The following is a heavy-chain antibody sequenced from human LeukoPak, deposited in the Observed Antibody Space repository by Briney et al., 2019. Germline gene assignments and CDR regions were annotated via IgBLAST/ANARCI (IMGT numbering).Heavy chain of an antibody. CDR3: ARAQGHTNFDY. CDR2: IIPILGIA. CDR1: GGTFSSYT. D-gene: IGHD2-21*01. J-gene: IGHJ4*02. Sequence: SVKVSCKASGGTFSSYTISWVRQAPGQGLEWMGRIIPILGIANYAQEFQGRVTITADKSTSTAYMELSSLRSEDTAVYYCARAQGHTNFDYWGQGTLVTVSS. V-gene: IGHV1-69*02.